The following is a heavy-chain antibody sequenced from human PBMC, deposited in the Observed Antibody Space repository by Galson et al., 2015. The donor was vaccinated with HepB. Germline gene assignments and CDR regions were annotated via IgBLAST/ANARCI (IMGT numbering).Heavy chain of an antibody. D-gene: IGHD1-26*01. CDR2: ISYDGSNK. Sequence: SLRLSCAASGFTFSSYAMHWVRQAPGKGLEWVAVISYDGSNKYYADSVKGRFTISRDNSKNTLYLQMNSLRAEDTAVYYCARDKSNSGSYYSELPPFDYWGQGTLVTVSS. CDR3: ARDKSNSGSYYSELPPFDY. J-gene: IGHJ4*02. CDR1: GFTFSSYA. V-gene: IGHV3-30*04.